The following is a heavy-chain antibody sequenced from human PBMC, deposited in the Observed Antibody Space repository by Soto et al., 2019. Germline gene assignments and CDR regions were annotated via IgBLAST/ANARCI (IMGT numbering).Heavy chain of an antibody. Sequence: ASVKVSCKASGGTFSSYAISWVRQAPGQGLEWMGGIIPIFGTANYAQKFQGRVTITADESTSTAYMELSSLRSEDTAVYYCARARITIFGVVKKGQGSNYYYGMDVWGQGTTVTVSS. D-gene: IGHD3-3*01. CDR3: ARARITIFGVVKKGQGSNYYYGMDV. CDR1: GGTFSSYA. J-gene: IGHJ6*02. CDR2: IIPIFGTA. V-gene: IGHV1-69*13.